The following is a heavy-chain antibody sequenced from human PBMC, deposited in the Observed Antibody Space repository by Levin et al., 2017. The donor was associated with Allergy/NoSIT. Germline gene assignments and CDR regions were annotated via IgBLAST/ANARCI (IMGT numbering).Heavy chain of an antibody. J-gene: IGHJ4*02. CDR3: AKMGGATTSLFDY. V-gene: IGHV3-30*18. Sequence: GGSLRLSCAASGFTFSSYGMHWVRQAPGKGLEWVAVISYDGSNKYYADSVKGRFTISRDNSKNTLYLQMNSLRAEDTAVYYCAKMGGATTSLFDYWGQGTLVTVSS. D-gene: IGHD1-26*01. CDR2: ISYDGSNK. CDR1: GFTFSSYG.